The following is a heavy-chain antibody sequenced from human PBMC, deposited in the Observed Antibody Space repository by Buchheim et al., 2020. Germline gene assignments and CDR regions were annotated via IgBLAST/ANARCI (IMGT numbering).Heavy chain of an antibody. V-gene: IGHV3-30*18. CDR1: GFTFSSYG. D-gene: IGHD5-18*01. J-gene: IGHJ4*02. Sequence: QVQLVESGGGVVQPGRSLRLSCAASGFTFSSYGMHWVRQAPGKGLEWVAVISYDGSNKYYADSVKGRFTISRDNSKNTMYLQMNSLRAEDTAVYYCAKGSGYYYFDYWGQGTL. CDR2: ISYDGSNK. CDR3: AKGSGYYYFDY.